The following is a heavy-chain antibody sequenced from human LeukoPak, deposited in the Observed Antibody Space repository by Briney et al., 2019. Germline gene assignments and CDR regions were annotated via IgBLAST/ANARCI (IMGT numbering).Heavy chain of an antibody. J-gene: IGHJ5*02. CDR1: GGSTSSYY. Sequence: SETLSLTCTVSGGSTSSYYWSWIRQPPGKGLEWIGYIYYSGSTNYNPSLKSRVTISVDTSKNQFSLKLSSVTAADRAVYYSAREVGSSSRGWFDPWGQGSLVTVSS. CDR3: AREVGSSSRGWFDP. D-gene: IGHD6-6*01. V-gene: IGHV4-59*01. CDR2: IYYSGST.